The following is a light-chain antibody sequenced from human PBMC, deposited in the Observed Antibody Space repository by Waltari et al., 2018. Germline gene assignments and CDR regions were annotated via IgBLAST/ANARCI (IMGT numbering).Light chain of an antibody. V-gene: IGLV1-40*01. CDR2: GNS. Sequence: QSVLTQPPSVSGAPGQRVTISCTGSSSNIGAGYDVHWYQQLPGTAPKLLIYGNSNRPAGVPDRFSAPTSGTSASLAITGLQAEDEADYYCQSYDSSPSGVVFGGGTKLTVL. J-gene: IGLJ2*01. CDR1: SSNIGAGYD. CDR3: QSYDSSPSGVV.